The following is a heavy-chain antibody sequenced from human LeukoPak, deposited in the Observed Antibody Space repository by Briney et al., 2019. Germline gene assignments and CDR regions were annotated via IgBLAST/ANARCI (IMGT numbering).Heavy chain of an antibody. CDR1: GYTFTSYA. J-gene: IGHJ4*02. CDR2: ISAYNGNT. V-gene: IGHV1-18*01. D-gene: IGHD1-26*01. CDR3: ARFVGATFQLDY. Sequence: ASVKVSCKASGYTFTSYAMNWVRQAPGQGLEWMGWISAYNGNTNYAQKLQGRVTMTTDTSTSTAYMELRSLRSDDTAVYYCARFVGATFQLDYWGQGTLVTVSS.